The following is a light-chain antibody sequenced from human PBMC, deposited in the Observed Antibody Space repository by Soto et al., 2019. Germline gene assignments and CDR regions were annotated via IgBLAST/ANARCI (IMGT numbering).Light chain of an antibody. V-gene: IGLV2-23*01. Sequence: QSALTQPASVSGSPGQSITISCTGTSSDVGSYNLASWYQQHPGKAPKLMIYEGSKRPSGVSNRFSGSKSGNTASLTMTGPQDEDEADWYCCSYAGNVVFGAGTQVTVL. CDR1: SSDVGSYNL. CDR2: EGS. CDR3: CSYAGNVV. J-gene: IGLJ2*01.